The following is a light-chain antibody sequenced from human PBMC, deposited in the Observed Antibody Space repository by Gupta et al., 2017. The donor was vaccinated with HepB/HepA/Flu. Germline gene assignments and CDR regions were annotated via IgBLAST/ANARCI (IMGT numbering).Light chain of an antibody. CDR2: DAS. CDR1: QSLSSY. V-gene: IGKV3-11*01. CDR3: QHRNNWIFT. Sequence: EIVLTQSPATLSLSPREGATLSCRASQSLSSYLAWYQQKPGQAPRLLIYDASNRATGIPARFSGSGSGTDFTLSISSLDPEDFAVYYCQHRNNWIFTFGPGTKVDFK. J-gene: IGKJ3*01.